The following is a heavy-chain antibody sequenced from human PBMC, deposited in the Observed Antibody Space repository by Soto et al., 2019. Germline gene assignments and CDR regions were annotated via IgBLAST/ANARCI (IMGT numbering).Heavy chain of an antibody. Sequence: QVQLVESGGGVVQPGRSLRLSCAASGFTFSTYGMHWFRQAPGKGLEWVAVIWNDGSDKHYADSVKGRFIISRDNSKNTLYLEMNSLRAEDTAVYYCARDLRPGTYRPPAYWGQGTLVTVSS. CDR2: IWNDGSDK. V-gene: IGHV3-33*01. D-gene: IGHD3-10*02. CDR3: ARDLRPGTYRPPAY. J-gene: IGHJ4*02. CDR1: GFTFSTYG.